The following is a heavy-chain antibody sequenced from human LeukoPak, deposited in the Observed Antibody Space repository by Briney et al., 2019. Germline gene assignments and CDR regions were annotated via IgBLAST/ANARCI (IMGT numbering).Heavy chain of an antibody. CDR3: ARDPYGSGSYHEDY. CDR1: GFTFSSYA. V-gene: IGHV3-48*02. CDR2: ISYSSGTI. Sequence: GGSLRLSCAASGFTFSSYAMHWVRQAPGKGLEWVSYISYSSGTIYYADSVKGRFTISRDNAKNSLYLQMNSLRDEDTAVYYCARDPYGSGSYHEDYWGQGTLVTVSS. D-gene: IGHD3-10*01. J-gene: IGHJ4*02.